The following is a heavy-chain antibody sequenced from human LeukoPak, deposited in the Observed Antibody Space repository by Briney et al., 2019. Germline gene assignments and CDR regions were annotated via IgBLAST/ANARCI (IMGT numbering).Heavy chain of an antibody. CDR2: ISYDGSNK. CDR3: ASSSESSSWDY. CDR1: GFTFDSDA. J-gene: IGHJ4*02. V-gene: IGHV3-30*04. D-gene: IGHD6-13*01. Sequence: GGSLRLSCVVSGFTFDSDAMHWVRQAPGKGLEWVAVISYDGSNKYYADSVKGRFTISRDNSKNTLYLQMNSLRAEDTAVYYCASSSESSSWDYWGQGTLVTVSS.